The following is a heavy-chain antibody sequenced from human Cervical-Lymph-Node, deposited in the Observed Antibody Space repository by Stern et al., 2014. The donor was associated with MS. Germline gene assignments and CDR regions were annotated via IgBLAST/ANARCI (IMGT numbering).Heavy chain of an antibody. Sequence: EVQLVESGGGLVPPGGSLRLSCAVSGFTFNTYGMSWVRQAPGMGLEWISAISDIGDRTYCAASVQGRFTISRDNSKNTLYLQMNSLSAEDTAVYYCVRDPPLDARFLGLDPWGQGTLVTVSS. V-gene: IGHV3-23*04. J-gene: IGHJ5*02. CDR1: GFTFNTYG. D-gene: IGHD3-3*01. CDR3: VRDPPLDARFLGLDP. CDR2: ISDIGDRT.